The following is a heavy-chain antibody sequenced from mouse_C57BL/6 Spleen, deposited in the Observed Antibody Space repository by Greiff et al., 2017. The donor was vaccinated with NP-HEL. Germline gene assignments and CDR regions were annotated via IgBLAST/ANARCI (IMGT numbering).Heavy chain of an antibody. V-gene: IGHV1-81*01. J-gene: IGHJ3*01. CDR2: IYPRSGNT. CDR3: AREGSGYRFAY. Sequence: LVESGAELARPGASVKLSCKASGYTFTSYGISWVKQRTGQGLEWIGEIYPRSGNTYYNEKFKGKATLTADKSSSTAYMELRSLTSEDSAVYFCAREGSGYRFAYWGQGTLVTVSA. CDR1: GYTFTSYG. D-gene: IGHD3-2*02.